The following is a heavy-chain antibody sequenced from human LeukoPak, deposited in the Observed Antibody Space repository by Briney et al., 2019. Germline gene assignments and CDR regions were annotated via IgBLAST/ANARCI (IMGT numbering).Heavy chain of an antibody. D-gene: IGHD2-15*01. V-gene: IGHV3-74*01. CDR1: GFSFSSYW. J-gene: IGHJ4*02. CDR2: IASDGSST. Sequence: LAGGSLRLSCAASGFSFSSYWTNWVRHAPGKGLVWVSRIASDGSSTTYADSVKGRFTISRDNAKNTLYLQMNSLRVEDTAVYYCARGRPHGSDYWGQGTLVTVSS. CDR3: ARGRPHGSDY.